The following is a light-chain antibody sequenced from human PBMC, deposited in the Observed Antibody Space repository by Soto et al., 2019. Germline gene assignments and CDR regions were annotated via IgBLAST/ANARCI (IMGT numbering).Light chain of an antibody. V-gene: IGLV2-8*01. J-gene: IGLJ3*02. Sequence: QSALTQPPSASGSPGQSVTIPCTGTSSDVGGYNYVSWYQQHPGKAPKLMIYAVTKRPSGVPDRFSGSKSGNTASLTVSGLQTEDEADYYCSSYAGSNNGVFGGGTKLTVL. CDR2: AVT. CDR1: SSDVGGYNY. CDR3: SSYAGSNNGV.